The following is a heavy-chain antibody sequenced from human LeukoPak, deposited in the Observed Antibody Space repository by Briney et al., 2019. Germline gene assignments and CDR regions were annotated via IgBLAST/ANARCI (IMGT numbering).Heavy chain of an antibody. CDR3: ATELRHQDY. J-gene: IGHJ4*02. CDR1: GGTFSSYA. CDR2: INAGNGNT. Sequence: ASVKVSCKASGGTFSSYAISWVRQAPGQRLEWMGWINAGNGNTKYSQKFQGRVTMTRDTSISTAYMELSSLRSEDTAVYYCATELRHQDYWGQGTLVTVSS. V-gene: IGHV1-8*02. D-gene: IGHD2-15*01.